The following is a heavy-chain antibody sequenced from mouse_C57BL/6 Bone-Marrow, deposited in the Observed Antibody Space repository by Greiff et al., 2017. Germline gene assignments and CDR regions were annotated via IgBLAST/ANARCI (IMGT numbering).Heavy chain of an antibody. D-gene: IGHD1-1*01. J-gene: IGHJ2*01. Sequence: EVKLMESGPGLAKPSQTLSLTCSVTGYSITSDYWNWIRKFPGNKLEYMGYISYSGSTYYNPSLKSRISITRDTSKNQYYQQLNSVTTEDTATYXCASSHITTVVATLDDWGQGTTLTVSS. V-gene: IGHV3-8*01. CDR3: ASSHITTVVATLDD. CDR2: ISYSGST. CDR1: GYSITSDY.